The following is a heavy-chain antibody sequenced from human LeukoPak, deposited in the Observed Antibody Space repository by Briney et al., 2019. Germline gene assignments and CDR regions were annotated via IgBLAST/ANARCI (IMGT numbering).Heavy chain of an antibody. D-gene: IGHD2-2*03. J-gene: IGHJ5*02. CDR1: DGSFSGYY. CDR3: ARHGYGDDVGNWFDP. V-gene: IGHV4-34*01. CDR2: INHSGST. Sequence: SETLSLTCAVYDGSFSGYYWSWIRQPPGKGLEWIGEINHSGSTNYSPSLKSRVTISVDTSKNQFSLKLSSVTAADTAVYYCARHGYGDDVGNWFDPWGQGTLVSVSS.